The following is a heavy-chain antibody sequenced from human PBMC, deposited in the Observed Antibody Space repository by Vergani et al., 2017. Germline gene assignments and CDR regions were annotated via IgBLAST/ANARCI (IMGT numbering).Heavy chain of an antibody. CDR1: GFSIDNGYY. D-gene: IGHD3-9*01. CDR3: ARRSGIVYDIFSATQYFFDF. V-gene: IGHV4-38-2*01. Sequence: QVQLQESGPGLVKPSETLSLTCAVSGFSIDNGYYWDWIRQPPGKGLEWIGGIYRTGRTHFNPSLKSRVTISVDTSNNHFSLRLNSLTAADTAVYYCARRSGIVYDIFSATQYFFDFWGQGTLVTVSS. J-gene: IGHJ4*02. CDR2: IYRTGRT.